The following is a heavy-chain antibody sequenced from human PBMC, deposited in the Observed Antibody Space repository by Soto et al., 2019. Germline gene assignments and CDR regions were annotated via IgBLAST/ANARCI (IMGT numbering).Heavy chain of an antibody. CDR3: AREGTARNFDY. D-gene: IGHD5-18*01. J-gene: IGHJ4*02. V-gene: IGHV4-34*01. Sequence: QVQLQQWGAGLLKPSETLSLTCAVYGGSFSGYYWSWIRQPPGKGLEWIREINHSGSTNYNPSLKSRVTISVDTSKNQFSLKLSSVTAADTAVYYCAREGTARNFDYWGQGTLVTVSS. CDR1: GGSFSGYY. CDR2: INHSGST.